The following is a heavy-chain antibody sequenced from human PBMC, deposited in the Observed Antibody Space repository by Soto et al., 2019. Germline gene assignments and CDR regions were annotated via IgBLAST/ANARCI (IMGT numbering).Heavy chain of an antibody. V-gene: IGHV1-69*13. Sequence: SVKVSCKASGGTFSSYAISWVRQAPGQGLEWMGGIIPIFGTANYAQKFQGRVTITADESTSTAYMELSSLRSEDTAVYYCARVIAVAGYFDYWGQGTLVTVSS. CDR2: IIPIFGTA. D-gene: IGHD6-19*01. CDR3: ARVIAVAGYFDY. J-gene: IGHJ4*02. CDR1: GGTFSSYA.